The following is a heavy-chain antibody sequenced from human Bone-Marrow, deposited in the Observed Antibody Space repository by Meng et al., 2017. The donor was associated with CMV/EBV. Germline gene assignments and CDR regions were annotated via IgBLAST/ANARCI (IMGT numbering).Heavy chain of an antibody. D-gene: IGHD6-19*01. CDR3: ARGLKQWTYYYYYGMDV. Sequence: GESLKISCVASGCTFNTYSLHWVRQAPGKGLEWVEVTSYEGSNKYYADFVKGRFTISRDNSKKTLYLQMNSLRVADTDVYYCARGLKQWTYYYYYGMDVWGQGTTVTVSS. CDR2: TSYEGSNK. V-gene: IGHV3-30*04. CDR1: GCTFNTYS. J-gene: IGHJ6*02.